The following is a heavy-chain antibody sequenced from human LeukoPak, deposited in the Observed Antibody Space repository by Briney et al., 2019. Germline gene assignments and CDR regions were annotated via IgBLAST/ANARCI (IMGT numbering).Heavy chain of an antibody. D-gene: IGHD3-10*01. CDR3: ARDWGYDSGTYCVY. Sequence: PGGSLRLSCAASGFTFSGHWMSWVRQAPGKGLEWVAVISYDGKNRFYADSVEGRFTISRDNSKNTVDLQMNSLRAEDMAVYYCARDWGYDSGTYCVYWGQGTLVTVSS. CDR2: ISYDGKNR. J-gene: IGHJ4*02. V-gene: IGHV3-30*03. CDR1: GFTFSGHW.